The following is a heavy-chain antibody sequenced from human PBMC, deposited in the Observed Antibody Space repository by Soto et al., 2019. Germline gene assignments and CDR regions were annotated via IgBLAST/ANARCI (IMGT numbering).Heavy chain of an antibody. CDR1: GYTFSSYA. CDR2: IGAYNGNT. J-gene: IGHJ5*02. D-gene: IGHD3-16*01. Sequence: QVQLVQSGAEVKKPGASVKVSCKASGYTFSSYAISCVRQAPGQWLEWMGWIGAYNGNTNYAQKLQGRVTMTPDTSTSTAYMELRTLRSDDTAVYYCARDLGGGLFDPWGQGTLVTVSS. V-gene: IGHV1-18*01. CDR3: ARDLGGGLFDP.